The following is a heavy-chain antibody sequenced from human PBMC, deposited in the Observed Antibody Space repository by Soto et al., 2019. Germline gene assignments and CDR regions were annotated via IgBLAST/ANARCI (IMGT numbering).Heavy chain of an antibody. V-gene: IGHV3-23*01. CDR1: GCTFSSYA. CDR2: ISGSGGST. J-gene: IGHJ4*02. D-gene: IGHD6-13*01. Sequence: EVQLLESGGGLVQPGGSLRLSCAASGCTFSSYAMSWVRQAPRKGLEWVSAISGSGGSTYYADSVKGRFTISRDNSKNTLYLQMNSLRAEDTAVYYCAKSSSWTPTLKYYFDYWGQGTLVTVSS. CDR3: AKSSSWTPTLKYYFDY.